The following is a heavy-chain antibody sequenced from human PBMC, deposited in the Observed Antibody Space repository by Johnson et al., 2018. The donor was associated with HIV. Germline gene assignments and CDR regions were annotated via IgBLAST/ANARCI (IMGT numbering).Heavy chain of an antibody. D-gene: IGHD6-19*01. CDR2: IYSGGIT. J-gene: IGHJ3*01. V-gene: IGHV3-66*02. CDR1: GITVSSNY. Sequence: VQLVESGGDLVQPGGSLRLSCAASGITVSSNYMTWVRQAPGKGLEWVSVIYSGGITYYADSVKGRFTISRDSSKTTLYLQMNSLRAEDTAVYYCARKQWLEVPSDALDVWGQGTMVTVSS. CDR3: ARKQWLEVPSDALDV.